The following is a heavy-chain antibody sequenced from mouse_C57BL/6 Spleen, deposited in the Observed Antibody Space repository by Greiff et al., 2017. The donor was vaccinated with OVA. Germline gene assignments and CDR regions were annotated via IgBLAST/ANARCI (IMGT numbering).Heavy chain of an antibody. CDR1: GYTFTSYW. Sequence: QVQLQQPGAELVMPGASVKLSCKASGYTFTSYWMHWVKQRPGQGLAWIGEIDPSDSYTNYNQKFKGNSTLTVDKSSSTAYMQLSSLTSEDSAVYYCARWGFAYWGQGTLVTVSA. J-gene: IGHJ3*01. CDR3: ARWGFAY. V-gene: IGHV1-69*01. CDR2: IDPSDSYT.